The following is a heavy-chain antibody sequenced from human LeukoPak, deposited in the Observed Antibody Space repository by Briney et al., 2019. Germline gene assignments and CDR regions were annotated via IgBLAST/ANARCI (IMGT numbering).Heavy chain of an antibody. Sequence: SETLSLTCAVYGGSFSGYYWSWIRQPPGKGLEWIGEINHSGSTNYNPSLKSRVTISVDTSKNQFSLKLSSATAADTAVYYCARGPGGYSGYANFDYWGQGTLVTVSS. CDR1: GGSFSGYY. CDR3: ARGPGGYSGYANFDY. D-gene: IGHD5-12*01. V-gene: IGHV4-34*01. J-gene: IGHJ4*02. CDR2: INHSGST.